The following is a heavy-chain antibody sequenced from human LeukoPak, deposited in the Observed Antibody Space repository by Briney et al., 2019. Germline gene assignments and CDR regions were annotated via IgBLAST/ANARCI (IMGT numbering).Heavy chain of an antibody. Sequence: GGSLRLSCAASGFTFNNYAMNWVRQAPGKGLEWVSVISGSGGTTHYADSVKGRFTISRDSSKNTLYLQMNSLRAEDTAVYYCAKVSGGGLYYDGMDVWGQGTTVTVSS. D-gene: IGHD1-14*01. J-gene: IGHJ6*02. CDR2: ISGSGGTT. V-gene: IGHV3-23*01. CDR1: GFTFNNYA. CDR3: AKVSGGGLYYDGMDV.